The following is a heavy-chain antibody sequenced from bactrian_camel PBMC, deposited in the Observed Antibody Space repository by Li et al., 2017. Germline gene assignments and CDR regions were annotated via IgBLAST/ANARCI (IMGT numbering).Heavy chain of an antibody. V-gene: IGHV3S1*01. CDR2: IYTGGGIT. CDR3: ATAEGSWYGLYHY. J-gene: IGHJ4*01. Sequence: HVQLVESGGGSVQAGGSLRLSCVASGFPYSNNWIGWVRQPPGKEREGVAAIYTGGGITNYADSVKGRFTISRDNTKNTVYLQMNALKSEDTALYYCATAEGSWYGLYHYWGQGTQVTVS. D-gene: IGHD6*01. CDR1: GFPYSNNW.